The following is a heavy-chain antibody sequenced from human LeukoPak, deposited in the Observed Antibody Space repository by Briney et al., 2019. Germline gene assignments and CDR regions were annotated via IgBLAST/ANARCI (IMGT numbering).Heavy chain of an antibody. J-gene: IGHJ4*02. Sequence: PSETLSLTCGVSGGSINTNTFFWGWIRQPPGKGLEWIGNVFYSGNTLYNPSLKSRVTISVDRSKNQFSLKLSSVTAADTAVYYCARDRPGDSSLDYWGQGTLVTVSS. CDR3: ARDRPGDSSLDY. D-gene: IGHD6-13*01. V-gene: IGHV4-39*07. CDR2: VFYSGNT. CDR1: GGSINTNTFF.